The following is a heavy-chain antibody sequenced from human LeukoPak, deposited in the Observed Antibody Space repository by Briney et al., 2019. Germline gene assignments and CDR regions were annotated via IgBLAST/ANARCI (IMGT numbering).Heavy chain of an antibody. CDR3: ANAAFGITMVRGPNYFFDY. J-gene: IGHJ4*02. CDR2: ISGRGGST. V-gene: IGHV3-23*01. D-gene: IGHD3-10*01. CDR1: GFTFSSYG. Sequence: GGSLRLSCAASGFTFSSYGMSWVRQAPGKGLEWVSAISGRGGSTYYADSVKGRFTISRNNSKNTLYLQMNSLRAEDTAVYYCANAAFGITMVRGPNYFFDYWGQGTLVTVSS.